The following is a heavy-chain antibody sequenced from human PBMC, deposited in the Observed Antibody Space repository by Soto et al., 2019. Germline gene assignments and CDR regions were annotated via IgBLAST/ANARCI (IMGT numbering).Heavy chain of an antibody. Sequence: SVKVSCKASGGTFSSYAISWVRQAPGQGLEWMGGIIPIFGTANYAQKFQGRVTITADESTSTAYMELSSLRSEDTAVYYCARGLMAGDYYYYGMDVWGQGTTVTVSS. V-gene: IGHV1-69*13. CDR1: GGTFSSYA. CDR2: IIPIFGTA. CDR3: ARGLMAGDYYYYGMDV. D-gene: IGHD6-19*01. J-gene: IGHJ6*02.